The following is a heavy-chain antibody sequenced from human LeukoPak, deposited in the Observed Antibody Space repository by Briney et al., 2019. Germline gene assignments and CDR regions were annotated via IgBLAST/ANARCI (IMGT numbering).Heavy chain of an antibody. CDR3: ENDGPRSGWYRNY. Sequence: GGSLRLSCAASGFTFSSYAMLWVRQAPGKGLEWVAAISDSGGNTYYADSVKGRFTISRDNSKNTLYLQMNSLRAEDTAVYYCENDGPRSGWYRNYWGQGTLVTVSS. V-gene: IGHV3-23*01. D-gene: IGHD6-19*01. CDR1: GFTFSSYA. CDR2: ISDSGGNT. J-gene: IGHJ4*02.